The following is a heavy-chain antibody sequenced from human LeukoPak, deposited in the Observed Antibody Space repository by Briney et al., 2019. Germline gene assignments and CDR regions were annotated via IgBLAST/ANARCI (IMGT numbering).Heavy chain of an antibody. J-gene: IGHJ4*02. Sequence: GGSLRLSCAASGFTLSSYWMTWVRQAPGKGLEWVANIKYDGSEKDYMDSVKGRFTISRDNAKNSLYLQMNSLRAEDTAVYYCAKDIEPAGLFLDYWGQGTLVTVSS. CDR3: AKDIEPAGLFLDY. V-gene: IGHV3-7*04. CDR2: IKYDGSEK. D-gene: IGHD6-13*01. CDR1: GFTLSSYW.